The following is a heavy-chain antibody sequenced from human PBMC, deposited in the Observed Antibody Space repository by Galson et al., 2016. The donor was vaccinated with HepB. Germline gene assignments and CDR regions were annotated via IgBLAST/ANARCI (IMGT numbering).Heavy chain of an antibody. J-gene: IGHJ4*02. CDR3: SRDPMYGGFGDV. V-gene: IGHV4-34*01. D-gene: IGHD5-12*01. Sequence: ETLSLTCAVNGGSFSGQYWRWIRQPPGKGLEWIGEINHRGSSNYNPSLRGRVSMSVDTSANQFSLKLNSVTAADTAVYYCSRDPMYGGFGDVWAQGILVTVSS. CDR1: GGSFSGQY. CDR2: INHRGSS.